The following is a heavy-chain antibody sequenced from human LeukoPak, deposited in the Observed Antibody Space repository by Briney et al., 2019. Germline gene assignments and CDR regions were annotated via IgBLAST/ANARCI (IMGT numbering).Heavy chain of an antibody. CDR1: GGSFSGYY. V-gene: IGHV4-59*10. CDR2: IYTSGST. J-gene: IGHJ3*02. D-gene: IGHD6-19*01. Sequence: SETLSLTCAVYGGSFSGYYWSWIRQPAGKGLEWIGRIYTSGSTNYNPSLKSRVTMSVDTSKNQFSLKLSSVTAADTAVYYCASGEQWLVRAFDIWGQGTMVTVSS. CDR3: ASGEQWLVRAFDI.